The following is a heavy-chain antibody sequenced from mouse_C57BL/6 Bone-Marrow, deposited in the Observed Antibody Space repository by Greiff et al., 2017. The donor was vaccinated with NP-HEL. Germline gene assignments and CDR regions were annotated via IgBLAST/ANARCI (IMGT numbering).Heavy chain of an antibody. CDR1: GFSLTSYG. D-gene: IGHD2-1*01. CDR2: IWRGGST. Sequence: VHLVESGPGLVQPSQSLSITCTVSGFSLTSYGVHWVRQSPGKGLEWLGVIWRGGSTDYNAAFMSRLSITKDNSKSQVFFKMNSLQADDTAIYYCAKKNGIYYGNYDYAMDYWGQGTSVTVSS. J-gene: IGHJ4*01. V-gene: IGHV2-5*01. CDR3: AKKNGIYYGNYDYAMDY.